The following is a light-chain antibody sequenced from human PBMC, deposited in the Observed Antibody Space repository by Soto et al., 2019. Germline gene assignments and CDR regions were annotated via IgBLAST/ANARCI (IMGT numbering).Light chain of an antibody. CDR1: QSISSW. V-gene: IGKV1-5*01. J-gene: IGKJ1*01. Sequence: DIQMTQSPSTLSASLGDRVTITCRASQSISSWLAWYQQKPGKAPKLLIYDASSLESGVPSRFSGSGSGTEFTLTISSLQPDDFATYYCQQYKTFGQGAKVDI. CDR3: QQYKT. CDR2: DAS.